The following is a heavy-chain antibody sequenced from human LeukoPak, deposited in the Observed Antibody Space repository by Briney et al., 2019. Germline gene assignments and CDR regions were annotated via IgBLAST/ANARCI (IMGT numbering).Heavy chain of an antibody. J-gene: IGHJ4*02. CDR2: IYSGGST. CDR1: GFTVSSNY. Sequence: GGSLRLSCAASGFTVSSNYMSWVRQAPGKGLEWVSVIYSGGSTYYADSVKGRFTISRDNSKNTLYLQMNSLRAEDTAVYYCARMNYYDSSGSPSGGYWGQGTLVTVSS. D-gene: IGHD3-22*01. CDR3: ARMNYYDSSGSPSGGY. V-gene: IGHV3-53*01.